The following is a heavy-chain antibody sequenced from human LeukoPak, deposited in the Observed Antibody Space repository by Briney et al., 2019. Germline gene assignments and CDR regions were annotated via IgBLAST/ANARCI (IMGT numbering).Heavy chain of an antibody. CDR2: IIPIFGTA. CDR1: GGTFSSYA. Sequence: ASVKVSCKASGGTFSSYAISWVRQAPGQGLEWMGGIIPIFGTANYAQKFQGRVTITADESTSTAYMELSSLRSEDTAVYYCARVYGQLSLRYGMDVWGQGTTVTVSS. J-gene: IGHJ6*02. CDR3: ARVYGQLSLRYGMDV. V-gene: IGHV1-69*13. D-gene: IGHD5-18*01.